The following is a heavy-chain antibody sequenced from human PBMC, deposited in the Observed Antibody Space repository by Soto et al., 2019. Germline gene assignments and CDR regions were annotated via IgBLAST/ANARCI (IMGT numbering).Heavy chain of an antibody. J-gene: IGHJ6*02. CDR2: IYYSGST. Sequence: SETLSLTCTVSGGSISSYYWSWIRQPPGKGLEWIGYIYYSGSTNYNPSLKSRVTISVDTSKNQFSLKLSSVTAADTAVYYCARSGARVAGPSYYYYYGMDVWGQGTTVTVSS. CDR1: GGSISSYY. D-gene: IGHD6-19*01. CDR3: ARSGARVAGPSYYYYYGMDV. V-gene: IGHV4-59*08.